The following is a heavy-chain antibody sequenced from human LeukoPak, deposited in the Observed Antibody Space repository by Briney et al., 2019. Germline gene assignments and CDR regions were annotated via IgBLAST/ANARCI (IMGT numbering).Heavy chain of an antibody. CDR3: ARSNGGVPIGGGHSSGWADY. Sequence: PGGSLRLSCAASGFTFSSYGMYWVRQAPGKGLEWVAIIWPDGSNQYYADSVKGRFTISRDNSRNTVYLQMNSLRAEGTAVYYCARSNGGVPIGGGHSSGWADYWGQGTLVTVSS. CDR1: GFTFSSYG. V-gene: IGHV3-33*07. J-gene: IGHJ4*02. CDR2: IWPDGSNQ. D-gene: IGHD6-25*01.